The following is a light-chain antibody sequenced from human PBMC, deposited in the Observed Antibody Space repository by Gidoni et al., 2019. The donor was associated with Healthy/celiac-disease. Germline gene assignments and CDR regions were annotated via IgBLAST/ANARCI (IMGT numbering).Light chain of an antibody. CDR2: DAS. V-gene: IGKV3-11*01. CDR1: QSVSSY. J-gene: IGKJ4*01. CDR3: QQRSNWPPALT. Sequence: EIVLTQSPATLPLSPGERATLSCRSSQSVSSYLAWYQQKPGQAPRLLIYDASNRATGIPARFSGSGSGTDFTLTISSLEPEDLAVYYCQQRSNWPPALTFGGGTKVEIK.